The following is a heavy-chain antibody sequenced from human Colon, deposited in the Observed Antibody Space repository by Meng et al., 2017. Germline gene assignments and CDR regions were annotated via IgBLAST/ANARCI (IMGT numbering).Heavy chain of an antibody. CDR1: GYLFSYYA. Sequence: QVQLVQSGSELKKPGASVKVTCKTSGYLFSYYAMNWVRQAPGRGLEWMGWSNTKTGNPTYAQAFTGRFVFSLDTSVSTAYLQNNDLKADDTAVYYCAREGSDSWIDYWGQGTLVTVSS. D-gene: IGHD6-13*01. CDR3: AREGSDSWIDY. J-gene: IGHJ4*02. CDR2: SNTKTGNP. V-gene: IGHV7-4-1*02.